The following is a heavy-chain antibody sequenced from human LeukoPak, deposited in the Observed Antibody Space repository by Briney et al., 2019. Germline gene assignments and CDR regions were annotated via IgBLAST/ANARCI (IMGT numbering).Heavy chain of an antibody. D-gene: IGHD3-3*01. Sequence: PGGSLRLSCAASGFTFSNYEMNWVRQAPGKGLEWVSYISSASSAIYHAGSVKGRFTISRDNAKNSLFLQMNSLRAEDTAVYYCARDKGTEGLLPRGDWYFDLWGRGTLVTVSS. J-gene: IGHJ2*01. CDR2: ISSASSAI. CDR3: ARDKGTEGLLPRGDWYFDL. V-gene: IGHV3-48*03. CDR1: GFTFSNYE.